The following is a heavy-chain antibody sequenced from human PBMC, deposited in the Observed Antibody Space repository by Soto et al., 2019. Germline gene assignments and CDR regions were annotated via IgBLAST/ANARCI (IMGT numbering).Heavy chain of an antibody. CDR3: AREVRDTGVADFDY. CDR2: ISSSISTM. V-gene: IGHV3-48*02. Sequence: EVQLVESGGGLVQPGGSLRLSCAASGFTFSSYSMNWVRQAPGKGLEWLSYISSSISTMHYADSVKGRFTISRDNAKNSLYLQINSLRDEDTAVDYCAREVRDTGVADFDYWGQGTLVTVSS. CDR1: GFTFSSYS. J-gene: IGHJ4*02. D-gene: IGHD5-18*01.